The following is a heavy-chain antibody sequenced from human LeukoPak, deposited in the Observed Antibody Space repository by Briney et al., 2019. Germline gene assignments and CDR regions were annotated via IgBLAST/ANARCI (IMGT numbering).Heavy chain of an antibody. CDR2: ISTGSSTT. CDR3: ASGTIVGARGADN. D-gene: IGHD1-26*01. Sequence: GGSLRLSCAASEFAFSTYNMNWVRQAPGKGLEWFSYISTGSSTTYYADSVKGRFTISRDNANNLLYLQMNSLRAEDTAVYYCASGTIVGARGADNWGQGTLVTVSS. V-gene: IGHV3-48*04. J-gene: IGHJ4*02. CDR1: EFAFSTYN.